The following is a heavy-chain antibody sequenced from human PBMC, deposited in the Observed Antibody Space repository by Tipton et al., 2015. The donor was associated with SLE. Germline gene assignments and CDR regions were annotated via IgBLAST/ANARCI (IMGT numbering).Heavy chain of an antibody. CDR3: AREGEEYYFDY. CDR2: MNPNSGNT. Sequence: QVQLVQSGAEVKKPGASVKVSCKASGYNFTSYDISWVRQATGQGLEWLGWMNPNSGNTGYSQNFQGRVTITRNTSISTAYMELSSLRSEDTAVYYCAREGEEYYFDYWGQGTLVTVSS. D-gene: IGHD3-16*01. J-gene: IGHJ4*02. V-gene: IGHV1-8*03. CDR1: GYNFTSYD.